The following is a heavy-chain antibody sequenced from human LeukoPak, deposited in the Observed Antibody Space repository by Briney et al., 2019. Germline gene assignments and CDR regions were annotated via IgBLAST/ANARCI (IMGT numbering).Heavy chain of an antibody. CDR1: GGSISSGGYY. CDR2: IYYSGST. Sequence: SETLSLTCTVSGGSISSGGYYWSWIRQHPGKGLEWIGYIYYSGSTYYSPSLKSRVTIPVDTSKNQFSLKLSSVTAADTAVYYCARDIKLDYWGQGTLVTVSS. CDR3: ARDIKLDY. J-gene: IGHJ4*02. V-gene: IGHV4-31*03.